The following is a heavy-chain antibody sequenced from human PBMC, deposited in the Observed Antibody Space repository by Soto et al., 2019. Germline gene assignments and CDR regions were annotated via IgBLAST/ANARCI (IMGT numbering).Heavy chain of an antibody. V-gene: IGHV4-30-4*01. CDR2: IYYSGST. Sequence: SETLSLTCTVSGGSISSGDYYWSWIRQPPGKGLEWIGYIYYSGSTYYNPSLKSRVTISVDTSKNQFSLKLSSVTAADTAVYYCARSPTYYYDSSGYYLDYWGQGTLVTVSS. J-gene: IGHJ4*02. CDR3: ARSPTYYYDSSGYYLDY. CDR1: GGSISSGDYY. D-gene: IGHD3-22*01.